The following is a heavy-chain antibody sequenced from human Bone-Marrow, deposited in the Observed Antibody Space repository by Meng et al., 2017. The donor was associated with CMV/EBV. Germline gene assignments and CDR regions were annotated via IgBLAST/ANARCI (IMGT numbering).Heavy chain of an antibody. J-gene: IGHJ4*02. Sequence: GSLRLSCTVSAGSISSYYWSWIRQPPGNGLEWIGYLYYRGSTNYNPSLKSRVTISVDTSKNQFSLKLTSVTAADTAVYYCARALYYYDSSGYYLGYFDYWGQGTLVTVSS. CDR1: AGSISSYY. V-gene: IGHV4-59*01. CDR3: ARALYYYDSSGYYLGYFDY. CDR2: LYYRGST. D-gene: IGHD3-22*01.